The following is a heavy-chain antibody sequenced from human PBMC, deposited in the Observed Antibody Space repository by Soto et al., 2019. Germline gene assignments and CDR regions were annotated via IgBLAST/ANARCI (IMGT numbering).Heavy chain of an antibody. V-gene: IGHV1-2*02. Sequence: ASVKVSCKASGYTFTGYYMHWVRQAPGQGLEWMGWINPNSGGTNYAQKFQGRVTMTRDTSISTAYMELRNLTSDDTALYYCVRDAWQQSPGDVWGQGTQVTVSS. D-gene: IGHD6-13*01. J-gene: IGHJ4*02. CDR3: VRDAWQQSPGDV. CDR2: INPNSGGT. CDR1: GYTFTGYY.